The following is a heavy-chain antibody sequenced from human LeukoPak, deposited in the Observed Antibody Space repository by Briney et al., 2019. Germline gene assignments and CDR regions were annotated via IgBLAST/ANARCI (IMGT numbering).Heavy chain of an antibody. Sequence: ASVKVSCKVSGYTLTELSMHWVRQAPGQGLEWMGWINPNSGGTNYAQKFQGWVTMTRDTSISTAYMELSRLRSDDTAVYYCARGLRYFDWLSPMEYYGMDVWGQGTTVTVSS. J-gene: IGHJ6*02. D-gene: IGHD3-9*01. CDR2: INPNSGGT. CDR1: GYTLTELS. V-gene: IGHV1-2*04. CDR3: ARGLRYFDWLSPMEYYGMDV.